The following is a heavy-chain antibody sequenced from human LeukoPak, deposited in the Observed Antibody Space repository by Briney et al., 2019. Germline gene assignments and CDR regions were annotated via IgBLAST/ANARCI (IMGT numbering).Heavy chain of an antibody. CDR3: AREPYSGYDRFDY. V-gene: IGHV4-34*01. D-gene: IGHD5-12*01. J-gene: IGHJ4*02. CDR2: INHSGST. Sequence: PSETLSLTCAVYGGSFSGYYWGWIRQPPGKGLEWIGEINHSGSTNYNPSLKSRVTISVDTSKNQFSLKLSSVTAADTAVYYCAREPYSGYDRFDYWGQGTLVTVSS. CDR1: GGSFSGYY.